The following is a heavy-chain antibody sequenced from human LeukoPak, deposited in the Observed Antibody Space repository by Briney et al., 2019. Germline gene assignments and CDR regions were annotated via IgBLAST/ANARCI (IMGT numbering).Heavy chain of an antibody. D-gene: IGHD6-19*01. J-gene: IGHJ5*02. Sequence: GGSLRLSCAASGFTFSSYAMSWVRQAPGKGLEWVSGISESGGSTYYADSVKGRFTISRDNSKNTLYLQMNSLRAEDTAVYYCPNFERTVAGPYNWFDPWGQGTLVTVSS. CDR3: PNFERTVAGPYNWFDP. CDR1: GFTFSSYA. V-gene: IGHV3-23*01. CDR2: ISESGGST.